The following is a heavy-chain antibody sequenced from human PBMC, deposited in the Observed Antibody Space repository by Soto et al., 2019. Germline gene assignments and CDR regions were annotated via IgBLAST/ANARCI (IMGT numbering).Heavy chain of an antibody. CDR3: ARALKSSSSHYYYYYGMDC. D-gene: IGHD6-6*01. V-gene: IGHV1-69*13. J-gene: IGHJ6*02. CDR1: GGTFSRCA. Sequence: SVQVSCTASGGTFSRCAISWVRQAPGQGLEWMGGIIPIFGTANYAQKFQGRVTITADESTSTAYMELSSLRSEDTAVYYCARALKSSSSHYYYYYGMDCWGQGTTVTVSS. CDR2: IIPIFGTA.